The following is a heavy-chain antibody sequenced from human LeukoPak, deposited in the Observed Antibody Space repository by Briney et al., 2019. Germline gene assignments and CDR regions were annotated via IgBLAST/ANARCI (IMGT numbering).Heavy chain of an antibody. CDR3: AREEHDYVWGSYRYYYYYGIDV. V-gene: IGHV3-30*03. Sequence: GGSLRLSCAASGFTFSNYGMHWVRQSPGRGLEWVAFLSFDGSNEFYADSLKGRFTISRDNSKDTLYLQMDSLRAEDTALYYCAREEHDYVWGSYRYYYYYGIDVWDQGTTVTVSS. CDR2: LSFDGSNE. D-gene: IGHD3-16*02. J-gene: IGHJ6*02. CDR1: GFTFSNYG.